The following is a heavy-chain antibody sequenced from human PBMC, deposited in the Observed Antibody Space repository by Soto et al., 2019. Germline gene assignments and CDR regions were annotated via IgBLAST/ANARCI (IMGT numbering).Heavy chain of an antibody. CDR1: GYTFTSYD. CDR2: MNPNSGDT. V-gene: IGHV1-8*01. CDR3: ARERPRGLDP. Sequence: QVQLVQSGAEVQKPGASVKVSCKASGYTFTSYDINWVRQATGQGLEWLGWMNPNSGDTVYAQKFQGRVTISSNTSISTAYIELSSLRSDATAVYFCARERPRGLDPWGQGTLVTVSS. J-gene: IGHJ5*02.